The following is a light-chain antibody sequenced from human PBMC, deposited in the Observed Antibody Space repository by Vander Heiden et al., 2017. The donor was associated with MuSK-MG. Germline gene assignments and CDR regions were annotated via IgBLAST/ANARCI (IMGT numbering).Light chain of an antibody. Sequence: QPAPTQPAPVSGSPGQPITISCTRTSRDIVGHHFVSWYQQHPANVPILIVNDVSFRAAGVSNCCSGSSSANTASLTSSRLQAEDEAYYYSCSDSTGCIEVFGGGTKLTVL. CDR1: SRDIVGHHF. J-gene: IGLJ2*01. V-gene: IGLV2-14*01. CDR3: CSDSTGCIEV. CDR2: DVS.